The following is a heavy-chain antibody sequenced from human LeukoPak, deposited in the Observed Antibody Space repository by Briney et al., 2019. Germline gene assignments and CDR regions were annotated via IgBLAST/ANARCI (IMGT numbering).Heavy chain of an antibody. CDR1: GFTFSNYA. CDR3: AKDFDYYDSRLLDI. V-gene: IGHV3-64*04. J-gene: IGHJ3*02. CDR2: ISGNGGDT. D-gene: IGHD3-22*01. Sequence: GGSLRLSCSASGFTFSNYAMHWVRQAPGKGLEYVSAISGNGGDTYYADSVKGRFTISRDNSKNTLYLQMNSLRAEDTAVYYCAKDFDYYDSRLLDIWGQGTMVTVSS.